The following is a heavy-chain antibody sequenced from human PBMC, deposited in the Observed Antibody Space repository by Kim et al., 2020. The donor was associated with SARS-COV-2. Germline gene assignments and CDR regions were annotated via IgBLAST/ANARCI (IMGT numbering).Heavy chain of an antibody. J-gene: IGHJ4*02. V-gene: IGHV3-53*01. CDR1: GFTVSSNY. Sequence: GGSLRLSCAASGFTVSSNYMSWVRQAPGKGLEWVSVIYSGGSTYYADSVKGRFTISRDNSKNTLYLQMNSLRAEDTAVYYCAREISYGSGSPTPGYWGQGTLVTVSS. CDR2: IYSGGST. CDR3: AREISYGSGSPTPGY. D-gene: IGHD3-10*01.